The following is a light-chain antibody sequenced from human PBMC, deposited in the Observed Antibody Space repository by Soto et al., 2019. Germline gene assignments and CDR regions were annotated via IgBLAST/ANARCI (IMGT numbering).Light chain of an antibody. CDR3: QQYGSSPRFT. CDR1: QSVSSSY. V-gene: IGKV3-20*01. J-gene: IGKJ3*01. Sequence: EIVLTQSPGTLSLSPGERATLSCRASQSVSSSYLAWYQQKPGQAPRLLIYGASSRATGIPDRFSGSGSGTDFTRTISRLEPEDFAVYYCQQYGSSPRFTFGPGTNVDIK. CDR2: GAS.